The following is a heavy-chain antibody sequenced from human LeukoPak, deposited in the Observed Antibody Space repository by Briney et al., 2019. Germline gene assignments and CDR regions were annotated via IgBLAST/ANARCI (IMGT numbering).Heavy chain of an antibody. Sequence: ASVKVSCKASGYSFTGQYMHWVRQAPGQGLEWMGWINPYSGDTNYAQNFQGRVTMTRDTSISTAYMELSRLRSDDTAVYYCARANPGTYNKGYYVGPFDYWGQGTLVTVSS. J-gene: IGHJ4*02. CDR3: ARANPGTYNKGYYVGPFDY. CDR1: GYSFTGQY. V-gene: IGHV1-2*02. CDR2: INPYSGDT. D-gene: IGHD1-26*01.